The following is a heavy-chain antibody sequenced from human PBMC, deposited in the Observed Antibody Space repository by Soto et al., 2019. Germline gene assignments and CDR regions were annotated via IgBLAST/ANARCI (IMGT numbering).Heavy chain of an antibody. V-gene: IGHV4-59*08. J-gene: IGHJ4*02. CDR3: ARHGGYEPALDY. Sequence: PSETLSLTCTVSGGSISSYYWSWIRQPPGKGLEWIGYIYYSGSTNYNPSLKSRVTISVDTSKNQFSLKLSSVTAADTAVYYCARHGGYEPALDYWGQGTLVTVSS. CDR1: GGSISSYY. D-gene: IGHD5-12*01. CDR2: IYYSGST.